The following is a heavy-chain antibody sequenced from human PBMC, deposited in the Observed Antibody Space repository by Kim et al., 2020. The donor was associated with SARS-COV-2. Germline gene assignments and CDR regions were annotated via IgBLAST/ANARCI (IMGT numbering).Heavy chain of an antibody. V-gene: IGHV4-39*01. J-gene: IGHJ6*02. D-gene: IGHD6-25*01. Sequence: SETLSLTCVVSGDSIRTSGGPNSYWGWIRQTAGKGLEWIGSIYKDGNTYYNPSLKRRLTISVDTAKNQFSLSLTSVTAADTGRYFCARHVMGGYLLEFYYYGMDVWGQGTAVIVS. CDR1: GDSIRTSGGPNSY. CDR3: ARHVMGGYLLEFYYYGMDV. CDR2: IYKDGNT.